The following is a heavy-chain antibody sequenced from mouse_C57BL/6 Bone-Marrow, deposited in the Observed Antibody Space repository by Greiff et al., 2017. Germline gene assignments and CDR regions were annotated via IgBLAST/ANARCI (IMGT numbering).Heavy chain of an antibody. CDR1: GYTFTDYN. Sequence: VQLKESGPELVKPGASVKIPCKASGYTFTDYNMDWVKQSHGKSLEWIGDINPNNGGTIYNQKFKGKATLTVDKSSSTAYMELRSLTSEDTAVYYCAREGLRSAWFAYWGQGTLVTVSA. J-gene: IGHJ3*01. CDR3: AREGLRSAWFAY. V-gene: IGHV1-18*01. D-gene: IGHD1-1*01. CDR2: INPNNGGT.